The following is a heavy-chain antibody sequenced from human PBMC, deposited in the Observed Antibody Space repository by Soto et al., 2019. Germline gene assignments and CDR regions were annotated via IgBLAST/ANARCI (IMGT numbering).Heavy chain of an antibody. D-gene: IGHD2-15*01. Sequence: GGSLRLSCAASGFTFDDYAMHWVRQAPGKGLEWVSGISWNSGSIGYADSVKGRFTISRDNAKNSLYLQMNSLRAEDTALYYCEKDKGGCSGGSCYYYYGTAVWGQGTTVTVSS. J-gene: IGHJ6*02. CDR1: GFTFDDYA. CDR3: EKDKGGCSGGSCYYYYGTAV. CDR2: ISWNSGSI. V-gene: IGHV3-9*01.